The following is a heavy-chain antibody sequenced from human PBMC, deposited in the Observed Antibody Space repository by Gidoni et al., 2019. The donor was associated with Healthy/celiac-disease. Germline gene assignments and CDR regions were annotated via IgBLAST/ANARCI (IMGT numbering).Heavy chain of an antibody. CDR3: ARDPGSYGHCYGMDV. CDR2: IKQDGSEK. CDR1: GFTFSSYW. Sequence: EVQLVESGGGLVQPGGSLRLSCAASGFTFSSYWMSWVRQAPGKGLEWVANIKQDGSEKYYVDSVKGRFTISRDNAKNSLYLQMNSLRAEDTAVYYCARDPGSYGHCYGMDVWGQGTTVTVSS. V-gene: IGHV3-7*01. J-gene: IGHJ6*02. D-gene: IGHD5-18*01.